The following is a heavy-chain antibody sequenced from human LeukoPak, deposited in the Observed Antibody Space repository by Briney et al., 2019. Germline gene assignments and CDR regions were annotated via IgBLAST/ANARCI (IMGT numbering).Heavy chain of an antibody. J-gene: IGHJ4*02. CDR3: ARGHNYGDYGGQ. Sequence: AGGSQRLSCVASGFTVSDNYMSSVRQAPGKGLEWVSLIYGGGTTYYADSVKGRFTISSDSSKNTVYLQMNSLRAEDTAVYYCARGHNYGDYGGQWGQGTLVTVSS. D-gene: IGHD4-17*01. CDR1: GFTVSDNY. CDR2: IYGGGTT. V-gene: IGHV3-53*01.